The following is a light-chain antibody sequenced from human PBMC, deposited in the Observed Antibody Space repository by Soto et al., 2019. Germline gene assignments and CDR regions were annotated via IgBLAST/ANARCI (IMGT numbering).Light chain of an antibody. CDR1: QSISTH. CDR2: VSS. J-gene: IGKJ4*01. CDR3: SRLA. V-gene: IGKV3-11*01. Sequence: ELVLTQSPATLSLSPGERATLSCRASQSISTHLAWYQQKVGQAPRLLITVSSKRATGIPARFSGSGSGTDFTLIISSLEPEDFALYYCSRLAFGGGTKVEIK.